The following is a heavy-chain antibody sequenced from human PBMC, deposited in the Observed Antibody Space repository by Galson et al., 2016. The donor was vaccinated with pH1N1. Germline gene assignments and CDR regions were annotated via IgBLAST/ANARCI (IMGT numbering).Heavy chain of an antibody. Sequence: PALVKPTQTLTLTCTFSGFSLSTSGMCVSWIRQPPGKALEWLALIDWDDDKYYSTSLTTRLTISKDTSKNQVVLTMTNMDPVDTATYYCARIQYGDYVGYFDYWGQGTLVTVSS. V-gene: IGHV2-70*01. CDR3: ARIQYGDYVGYFDY. D-gene: IGHD4-17*01. J-gene: IGHJ4*02. CDR2: IDWDDDK. CDR1: GFSLSTSGMC.